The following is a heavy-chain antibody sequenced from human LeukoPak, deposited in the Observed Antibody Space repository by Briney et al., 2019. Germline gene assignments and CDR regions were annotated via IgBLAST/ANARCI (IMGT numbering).Heavy chain of an antibody. J-gene: IGHJ5*02. V-gene: IGHV4-61*01. D-gene: IGHD3-22*01. CDR3: ASGYYYDSSGYYLP. CDR1: GGSVSSGSYY. Sequence: SETLSLTCTVSGGSVSSGSYYWSWVRQPPGKGREWIGYIYYSGSTNYNPSLKSRVTISVDTSKNQFSLKLSSVTAADTAVYYCASGYYYDSSGYYLPWGQGTLVTVSS. CDR2: IYYSGST.